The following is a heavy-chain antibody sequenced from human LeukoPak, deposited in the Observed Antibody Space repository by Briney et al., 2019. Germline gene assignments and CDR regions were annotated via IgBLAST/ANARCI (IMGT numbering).Heavy chain of an antibody. J-gene: IGHJ5*02. V-gene: IGHV4-59*01. D-gene: IGHD2-8*01. CDR2: IYYSGST. CDR1: GGSISSYY. CDR3: ARGRHGPPNWFDP. Sequence: PSETLSLTCTVSGGSISSYYWSWIRQPPGKGLEWIGYIYYSGSTNYTPSLKSRVTISVDTSKKQFSLKLSSVTAADTAVYYCARGRHGPPNWFDPWGQGILVTVSS.